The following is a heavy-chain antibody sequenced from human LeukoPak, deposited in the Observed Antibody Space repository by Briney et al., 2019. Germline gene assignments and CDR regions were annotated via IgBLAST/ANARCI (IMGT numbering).Heavy chain of an antibody. Sequence: GESLKLSCAVSGFTVSSNYMSWVRQAPGKGLEWVSVTDSGSGTYYADSVKGRFTISRDNSKNTLYLQMNSLRADDTAIYYCARGHSRDYYYAVDVGGEATTVTVSS. J-gene: IGHJ6*04. CDR1: GFTVSSNY. V-gene: IGHV3-66*01. CDR3: ARGHSRDYYYAVDV. CDR2: TDSGSGT. D-gene: IGHD3-22*01.